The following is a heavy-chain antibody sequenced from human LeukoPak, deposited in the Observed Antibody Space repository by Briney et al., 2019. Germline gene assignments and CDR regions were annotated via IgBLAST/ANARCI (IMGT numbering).Heavy chain of an antibody. CDR1: GGSFSGYY. Sequence: SETLSLTCAVYGGSFSGYYWSWIRQPPGKGLEWVGEINHSGSTNYNPSLKSRVTISVDTSKNQFSLKLSSVTAADTAVYYCARGSVNFDIWGQGTMVTVSS. CDR3: ARGSVNFDI. CDR2: INHSGST. J-gene: IGHJ3*02. V-gene: IGHV4-34*01.